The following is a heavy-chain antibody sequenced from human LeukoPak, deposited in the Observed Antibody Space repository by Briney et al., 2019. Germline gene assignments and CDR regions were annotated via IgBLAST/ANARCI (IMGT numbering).Heavy chain of an antibody. Sequence: SGPVLVKPTETLTLTCTVSGFSLSNARMGVSLIRQPPGKALEWLAHIFSNDEKSYSTSLKSRLTISKDTSKSQVVLTMPNMDPVDPATYYCARISWYYYDSSGYPLDYWGQGTLVTVSS. CDR1: GFSLSNARMG. D-gene: IGHD3-22*01. CDR2: IFSNDEK. J-gene: IGHJ4*02. V-gene: IGHV2-26*01. CDR3: ARISWYYYDSSGYPLDY.